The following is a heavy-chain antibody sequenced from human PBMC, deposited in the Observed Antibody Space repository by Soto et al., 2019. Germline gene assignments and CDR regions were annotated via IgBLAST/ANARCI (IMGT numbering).Heavy chain of an antibody. CDR1: GGYISSHY. Sequence: SETQPLTYTVSGGYISSHYWSWIRQPPGKGLEWIGYIYYSGSTNYNPSLKSRVTISVDTSKNQFSLKLSSVTAADTAVYYCAGNYGERSRGRCSSVVYNWGQGILVTV. D-gene: IGHD2-15*01. V-gene: IGHV4-59*11. CDR3: AGNYGERSRGRCSSVVYN. J-gene: IGHJ4*02. CDR2: IYYSGST.